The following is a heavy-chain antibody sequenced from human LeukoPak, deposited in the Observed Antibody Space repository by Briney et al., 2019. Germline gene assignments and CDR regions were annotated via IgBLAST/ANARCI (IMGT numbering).Heavy chain of an antibody. CDR2: ISGSGGST. J-gene: IGHJ4*02. V-gene: IGHV3-23*01. D-gene: IGHD6-6*01. Sequence: PGGSLRLSCAASGFTFSSYGMHWVRQAPGKGLEWVSAISGSGGSTYYADSVKGRFTISKDNSKNTLYLQMNSLRAEDTAVYYCATIAARAFDYWGQGTLVTVSS. CDR3: ATIAARAFDY. CDR1: GFTFSSYG.